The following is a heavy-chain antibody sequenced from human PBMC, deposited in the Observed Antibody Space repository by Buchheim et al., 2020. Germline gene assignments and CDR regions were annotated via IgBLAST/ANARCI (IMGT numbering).Heavy chain of an antibody. J-gene: IGHJ4*02. D-gene: IGHD3-22*01. CDR3: ARDTWSNYYDSGYYFDY. CDR2: IYYSGST. V-gene: IGHV4-30-4*01. CDR1: GGSISSGDYY. Sequence: QVQLQESGPGLVKPSQTLSLTCTVSGGSISSGDYYWSWIRQPPGKGLEWIGYIYYSGSTHYNPFLKSRVTISVDTSKNQFSLKLSSVTAADTAVYYCARDTWSNYYDSGYYFDYWGQGTL.